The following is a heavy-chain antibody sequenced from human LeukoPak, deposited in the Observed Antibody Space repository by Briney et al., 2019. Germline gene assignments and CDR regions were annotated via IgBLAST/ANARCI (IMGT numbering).Heavy chain of an antibody. D-gene: IGHD6-13*01. V-gene: IGHV3-23*01. CDR3: AKDRRAAAGPPYYFDN. Sequence: GGSLRLSCPASRLTFSDYAMTWVRQAPGKGLQWVSTISGSGGRTYYTDSVKGRFTVSRDNSKNTLYLQMKSLRVEDAAVYYCAKDRRAAAGPPYYFDNWGQGTLVTVSS. CDR2: ISGSGGRT. J-gene: IGHJ4*02. CDR1: RLTFSDYA.